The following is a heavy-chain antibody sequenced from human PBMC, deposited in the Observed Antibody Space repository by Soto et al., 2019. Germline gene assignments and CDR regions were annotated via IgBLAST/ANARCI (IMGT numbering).Heavy chain of an antibody. J-gene: IGHJ6*02. D-gene: IGHD1-26*01. CDR1: GFTFSNYG. V-gene: IGHV3-33*01. CDR3: ASDLVGASDSYGLDV. Sequence: GGPLRLSXAASGFTFSNYGMHWVRQAPGKGLEWVAIIWHDGNNKYYADSVRGRFIISRDNSKNRLYLQMNSLRAEDTAVYYCASDLVGASDSYGLDVWGQGTPVTVSS. CDR2: IWHDGNNK.